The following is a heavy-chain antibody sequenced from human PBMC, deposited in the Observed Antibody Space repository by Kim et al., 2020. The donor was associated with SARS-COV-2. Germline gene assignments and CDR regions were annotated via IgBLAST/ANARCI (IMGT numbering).Heavy chain of an antibody. D-gene: IGHD6-13*01. CDR1: GFSFSTYW. CDR2: TNSDGSRT. V-gene: IGHV3-74*01. J-gene: IGHJ4*02. CDR3: ARIRGQQLVEIDY. Sequence: GGSLRLSCAASGFSFSTYWMHWVRQAPGKGLMWVSRTNSDGSRTTYADSVKGRFTISRDNAKNTLYLQMNSLRAEDTAVYYCARIRGQQLVEIDYWGQGTLVSVSS.